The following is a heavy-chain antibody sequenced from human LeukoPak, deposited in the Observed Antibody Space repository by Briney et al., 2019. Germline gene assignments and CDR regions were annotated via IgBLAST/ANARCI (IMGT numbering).Heavy chain of an antibody. CDR2: ISSSGRYI. V-gene: IGHV3-21*01. CDR3: ARDAFYDSTGSGFDY. J-gene: IGHJ4*02. CDR1: GFTFSSYS. D-gene: IGHD3-22*01. Sequence: PGGSLRLSCGASGFTFSSYSINWVRQAPGRGLDWVSSISSSGRYIYYADSVKGRFTISRDNAKNSLYLQMNRLRAEDTAVYYCARDAFYDSTGSGFDYWGQGTLVTVSS.